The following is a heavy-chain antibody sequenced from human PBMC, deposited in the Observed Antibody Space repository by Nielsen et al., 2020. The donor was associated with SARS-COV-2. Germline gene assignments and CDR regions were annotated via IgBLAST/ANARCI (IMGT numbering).Heavy chain of an antibody. CDR2: ISYDGSNK. V-gene: IGHV3-30*03. J-gene: IGHJ6*02. CDR3: AREPGIAVAAKYYGMDV. Sequence: GESLKISCAASGFTFGSYGMHWVRQAPGKGLEWVAVISYDGSNKYYADSVKGRFTISRDNSKNTLYLQMNSLRAEDTAVYYCAREPGIAVAAKYYGMDVWGQGTTVTVSS. CDR1: GFTFGSYG. D-gene: IGHD6-19*01.